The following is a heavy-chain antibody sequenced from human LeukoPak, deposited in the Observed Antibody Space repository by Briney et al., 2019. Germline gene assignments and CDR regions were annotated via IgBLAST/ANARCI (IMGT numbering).Heavy chain of an antibody. CDR3: ARDRGRGSSSWYDY. CDR1: GYTFTSYG. D-gene: IGHD6-13*01. J-gene: IGHJ4*02. Sequence: GASVKVSCKASGYTFTSYGISWVRQAPGQGLEWMGWISAYNGNTNYAQKLQGRVTMTTDTSTSTAYMELRSPRSDDTAVYYCARDRGRGSSSWYDYWGQGTLVTVSS. CDR2: ISAYNGNT. V-gene: IGHV1-18*01.